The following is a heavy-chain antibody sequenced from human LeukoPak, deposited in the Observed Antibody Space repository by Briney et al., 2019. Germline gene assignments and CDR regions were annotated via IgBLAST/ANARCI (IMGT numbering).Heavy chain of an antibody. Sequence: GGSLRLSCAASGFTFSSYGMTWVRQAPGKGLEWVSGITAGGDNTFYAYSVKGRFTISRDNSKNTLYLQTDSLRAEDTAVYYCAKGHYPDASCAGDCYYSYWGQGTLVTVSS. D-gene: IGHD2-21*02. CDR3: AKGHYPDASCAGDCYYSY. CDR2: ITAGGDNT. V-gene: IGHV3-23*01. J-gene: IGHJ4*02. CDR1: GFTFSSYG.